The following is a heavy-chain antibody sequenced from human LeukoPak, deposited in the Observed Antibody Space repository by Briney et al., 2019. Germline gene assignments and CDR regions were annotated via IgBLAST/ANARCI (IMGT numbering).Heavy chain of an antibody. CDR2: INHSGST. Sequence: SETLSLTCTVSGGSISSYYWSWIRQPPGKGLEWIGEINHSGSTNYNPSLKSRVTISVDTSKNQFSLKLSSVTAADTAVYYCARSPVGYCSGGSCYRDYWGQGTLVTVSS. J-gene: IGHJ4*02. CDR1: GGSISSYY. D-gene: IGHD2-15*01. CDR3: ARSPVGYCSGGSCYRDY. V-gene: IGHV4-34*01.